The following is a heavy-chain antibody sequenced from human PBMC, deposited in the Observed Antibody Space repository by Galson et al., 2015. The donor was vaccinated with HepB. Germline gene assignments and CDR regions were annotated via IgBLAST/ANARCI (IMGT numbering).Heavy chain of an antibody. CDR1: GFTFSSYA. J-gene: IGHJ4*02. D-gene: IGHD4-23*01. CDR3: AKGWDYGGNSGPDY. V-gene: IGHV3-23*01. Sequence: SLRLSCAASGFTFSSYAMSWVRRAPGKGLEWVSAISGSGGSTYYADSVKGRFTISRDNSKNTLHLQMNSLRAEDTAVYYCAKGWDYGGNSGPDYWGQGTLVTVSS. CDR2: ISGSGGST.